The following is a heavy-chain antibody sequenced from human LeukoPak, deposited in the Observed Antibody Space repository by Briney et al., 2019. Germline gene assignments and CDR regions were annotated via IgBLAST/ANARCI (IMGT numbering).Heavy chain of an antibody. V-gene: IGHV4-4*07. D-gene: IGHD6-13*01. Sequence: SETLSLTCTVSGGSISSYYWSWVRQPAGKGLEWIGRIYASGNTNYNPSLKGRVTMTVDTSKNHFPLNLNSVTAADTAVYYCARGQGSSWYYFDSWGQGALVTVSS. CDR3: ARGQGSSWYYFDS. CDR1: GGSISSYY. J-gene: IGHJ4*02. CDR2: IYASGNT.